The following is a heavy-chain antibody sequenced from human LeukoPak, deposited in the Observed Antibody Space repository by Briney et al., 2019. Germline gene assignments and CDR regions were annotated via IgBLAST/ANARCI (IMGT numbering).Heavy chain of an antibody. CDR1: GFTFSSYS. CDR2: ISSSSSYI. CDR3: ARRRTSDTVAGTLTDAFDI. J-gene: IGHJ3*02. Sequence: PGGSLRLSCGASGFTFSSYSMSWVRQAPGKGLEWVSSISSSSSYIYYADSVKGRFTISRDNAKNSLYLQMNSLRAEDTAVYYCARRRTSDTVAGTLTDAFDIWGQGTMVTVSS. D-gene: IGHD6-19*01. V-gene: IGHV3-21*01.